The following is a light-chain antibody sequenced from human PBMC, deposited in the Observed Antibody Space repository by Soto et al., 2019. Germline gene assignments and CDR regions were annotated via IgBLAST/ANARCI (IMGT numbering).Light chain of an antibody. CDR2: DAS. CDR1: QSVSSNY. Sequence: ETVLTQSPGTLSLSPGERATLSCRASQSVSSNYLAWYQYKPEQAPRLLNYDASTRATGIPDTFSGSGSGTDFSLTISRLEPEDFAVYYCQQFGRSPPSWTFGQGTKVEIK. V-gene: IGKV3-20*01. J-gene: IGKJ1*01. CDR3: QQFGRSPPSWT.